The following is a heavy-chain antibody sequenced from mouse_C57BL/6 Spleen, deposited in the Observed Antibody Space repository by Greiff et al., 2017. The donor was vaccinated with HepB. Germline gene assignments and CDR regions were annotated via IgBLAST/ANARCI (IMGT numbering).Heavy chain of an antibody. CDR2: IDPENGDT. Sequence: VQLQQSGAELVRPGASVKLSCTASGFNIKDDYMHWVKQRPEQGLEWIGWIDPENGDTEYASKFQGKATITADTSSNTAYLQLSSLTSEDTAVYYCSRLYYGNCWGQGTTLTVSS. CDR3: SRLYYGNC. J-gene: IGHJ2*01. D-gene: IGHD2-1*01. CDR1: GFNIKDDY. V-gene: IGHV14-4*01.